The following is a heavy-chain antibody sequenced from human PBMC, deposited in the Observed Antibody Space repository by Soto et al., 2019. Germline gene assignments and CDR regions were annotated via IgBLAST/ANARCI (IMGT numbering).Heavy chain of an antibody. CDR2: IYYSGST. CDR3: ARNLWDYYYYMDV. V-gene: IGHV4-59*01. J-gene: IGHJ6*03. Sequence: SETLSLTCTVSGGSISSYYWSWIRQPPGKGLEWIGYIYYSGSTNYNPSLKSRVTISVDTSKNQFSLKLSSVTAADTAVYYCARNLWDYYYYMDVWGKGTTVTVSS. CDR1: GGSISSYY. D-gene: IGHD7-27*01.